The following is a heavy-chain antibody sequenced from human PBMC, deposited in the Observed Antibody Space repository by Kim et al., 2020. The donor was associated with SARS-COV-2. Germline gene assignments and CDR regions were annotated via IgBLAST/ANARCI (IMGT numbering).Heavy chain of an antibody. V-gene: IGHV4-34*01. D-gene: IGHD4-4*01. CDR3: ASLKAHYSKVFGTKANPQIRTDY. CDR1: GGSFSGYY. J-gene: IGHJ4*02. Sequence: SETLSLTCAVYGGSFSGYYWSWIRQPPGKGLEWIGEINHSGSTNYNPSLKSRVTISVDTSKNQFSLKLSSVTAADTAVYYCASLKAHYSKVFGTKANPQIRTDYWGQGTLVTVSP. CDR2: INHSGST.